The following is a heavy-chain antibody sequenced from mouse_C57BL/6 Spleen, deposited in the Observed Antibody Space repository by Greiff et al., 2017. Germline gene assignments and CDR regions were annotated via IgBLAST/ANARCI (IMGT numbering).Heavy chain of an antibody. D-gene: IGHD2-4*01. Sequence: VQLQQPGAELVKPGASVKLSCKASGYTFTSYWMHWVKQRPGQGLEWIGMIHPNSGSTNYNEKFKSKATLTVDKSSSTAYMQLSSLTSADSAVYYCASYYDYDGEDAMDYWGQGTSVTVSS. CDR1: GYTFTSYW. V-gene: IGHV1-64*01. CDR2: IHPNSGST. J-gene: IGHJ4*01. CDR3: ASYYDYDGEDAMDY.